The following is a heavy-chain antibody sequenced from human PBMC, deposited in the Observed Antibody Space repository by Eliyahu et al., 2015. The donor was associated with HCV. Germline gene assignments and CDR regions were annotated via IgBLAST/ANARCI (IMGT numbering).Heavy chain of an antibody. V-gene: IGHV3-33*01. D-gene: IGHD5-18*01. CDR3: ARDGGDVDTAMAYYYYGMDV. CDR2: IWYDGSNK. CDR1: GFTFSSYG. J-gene: IGHJ6*02. Sequence: QVQLVESGGGVVQPGRSLRLSCAASGFTFSSYGXHWVRQAPGKGLEWVAVIWYDGSNKYYADSVKGRFTISRDNSKNTLYLQMNSLRAEDTAVYYCARDGGDVDTAMAYYYYGMDVWGQGTTVTVSS.